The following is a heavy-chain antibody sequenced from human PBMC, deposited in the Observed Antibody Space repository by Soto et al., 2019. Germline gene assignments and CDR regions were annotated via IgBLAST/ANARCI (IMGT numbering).Heavy chain of an antibody. CDR3: ARQFDYDTSGYYYAY. Sequence: SVKVSCKASGGTLSKNTISWVRQAPGQGLEWMGGIMPVFGRPNYAQKFQGRVTITADEYTRTAYMELSRLKSDDTAVYYCARQFDYDTSGYYYAYWGQGTQVTVSS. D-gene: IGHD3-22*01. J-gene: IGHJ4*02. V-gene: IGHV1-69*13. CDR1: GGTLSKNT. CDR2: IMPVFGRP.